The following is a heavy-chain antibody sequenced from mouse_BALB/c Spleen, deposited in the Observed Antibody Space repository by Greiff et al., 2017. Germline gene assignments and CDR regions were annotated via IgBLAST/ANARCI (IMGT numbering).Heavy chain of an antibody. D-gene: IGHD1-1*01. V-gene: IGHV1-20*02. CDR2: INPYNGDT. Sequence: VQLQQSGPELVKPGASVKISCKASGYSFTGYFMNWVMQSHGKSLEWIGRINPYNGDTFYNQKFKGKATLTVDKSSSTAHMELRSLASEDSAVYYCARDYGSRFYFDYWGQGTTLTVSS. J-gene: IGHJ2*01. CDR3: ARDYGSRFYFDY. CDR1: GYSFTGYF.